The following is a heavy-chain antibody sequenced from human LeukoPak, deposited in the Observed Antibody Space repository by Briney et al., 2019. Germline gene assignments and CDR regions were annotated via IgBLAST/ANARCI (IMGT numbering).Heavy chain of an antibody. CDR3: ARGGYSSYYYYYYYMDV. CDR2: INPNSGGT. CDR1: GYTFTGYY. Sequence: ASVKVSCKASGYTFTGYYMHWVRQAPGQGLEWMGWINPNSGGTNYAQKFQGRVTMTRDTSISTAYMELSRLRSDDTAVYYCARGGYSSYYYYYYYMDVWGKGTTVTISS. J-gene: IGHJ6*03. D-gene: IGHD5-18*01. V-gene: IGHV1-2*02.